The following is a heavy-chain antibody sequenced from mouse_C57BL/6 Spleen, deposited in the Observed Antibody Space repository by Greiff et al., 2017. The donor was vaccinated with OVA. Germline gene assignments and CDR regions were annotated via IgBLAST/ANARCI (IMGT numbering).Heavy chain of an antibody. J-gene: IGHJ2*01. CDR3: ARARQLRQASFDY. Sequence: EVQLVESGPELVKPGASVKIPCKASGYTFTDYNMDWVKQSHGKSLEWIGDINPNNGGTIYNQKFKGKATLTVDKSSSTAYMELRSLTSEDTAVYYCARARQLRQASFDYWGQGTTLTVSS. CDR1: GYTFTDYN. V-gene: IGHV1-18*01. CDR2: INPNNGGT. D-gene: IGHD3-2*02.